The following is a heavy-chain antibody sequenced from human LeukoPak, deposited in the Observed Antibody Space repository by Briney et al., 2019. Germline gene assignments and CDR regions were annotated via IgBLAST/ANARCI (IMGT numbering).Heavy chain of an antibody. CDR1: GGSISSYY. CDR2: IYYSGST. CDR3: ARRRGHWGFYGDCYYGMDV. D-gene: IGHD4-17*01. V-gene: IGHV4-59*08. Sequence: SETLSLTCTVSGGSISSYYWSWIRQPPGKGLEWIGYIYYSGSTNYNPSLKSRVTISVDTSKNQFSLKLSSVTAADTAVYYCARRRGHWGFYGDCYYGMDVWGQGTTVTVSS. J-gene: IGHJ6*02.